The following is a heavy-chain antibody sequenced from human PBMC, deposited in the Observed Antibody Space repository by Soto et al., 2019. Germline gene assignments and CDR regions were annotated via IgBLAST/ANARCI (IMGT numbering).Heavy chain of an antibody. V-gene: IGHV4-4*02. CDR2: IHHSGSS. Sequence: SETLSLTCAVSGASISSDNWWNWVRQPPGKGLEWIGEIHHSGSSHYNPSLKSRVTISVDKSKNQFSLELSSVTAADTAVYYCATIGSGYNLFYWGQGTLVTVS. CDR3: ATIGSGYNLFY. CDR1: GASISSDNW. D-gene: IGHD5-12*01. J-gene: IGHJ4*02.